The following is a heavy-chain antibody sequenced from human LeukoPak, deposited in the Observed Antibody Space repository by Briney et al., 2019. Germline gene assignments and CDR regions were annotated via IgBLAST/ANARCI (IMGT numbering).Heavy chain of an antibody. Sequence: ASVKVSCKASGNTFTSYDINWVRQATGQGLAWMGWTNPKSGNTGYAQRFQGRVSMTSNTSISTAYMELSSLSSDGTAVYYCAKMARTGNYYCGMDVWGQGTTVTVSS. CDR1: GNTFTSYD. CDR3: AKMARTGNYYCGMDV. V-gene: IGHV1-8*01. CDR2: TNPKSGNT. J-gene: IGHJ6*02. D-gene: IGHD5-24*01.